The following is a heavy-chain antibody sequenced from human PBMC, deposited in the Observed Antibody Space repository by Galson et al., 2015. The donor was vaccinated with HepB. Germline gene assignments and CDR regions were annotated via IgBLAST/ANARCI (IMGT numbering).Heavy chain of an antibody. Sequence: SLRLSCAASGFTFDTYAMSWVRQAPGKGLEWVSGITASDATTYYADSVRGRFTISRDNSKDTLYLQMNSLRAEDTAVYYCAKDRRSGLAVAGEHWGQGTLVIVSS. D-gene: IGHD6-19*01. V-gene: IGHV3-23*01. CDR1: GFTFDTYA. CDR2: ITASDATT. J-gene: IGHJ4*02. CDR3: AKDRRSGLAVAGEH.